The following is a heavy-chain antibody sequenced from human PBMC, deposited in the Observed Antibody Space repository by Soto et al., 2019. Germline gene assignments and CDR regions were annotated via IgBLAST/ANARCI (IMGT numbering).Heavy chain of an antibody. CDR3: ARDQDDFWSGDSRSLGYYYYYGMDV. D-gene: IGHD3-3*01. CDR1: GFTFSSYW. CDR2: IKQDGSEK. V-gene: IGHV3-7*03. Sequence: EVQLAESGGGLVQPGGSLRLSCAASGFTFSSYWMSWVRQAPGKGLEWVANIKQDGSEKYYVDSVKGRFTISRDNAKNSRYLQMNSLRAEDTAVYYCARDQDDFWSGDSRSLGYYYYYGMDVWGQGTTVTVSS. J-gene: IGHJ6*02.